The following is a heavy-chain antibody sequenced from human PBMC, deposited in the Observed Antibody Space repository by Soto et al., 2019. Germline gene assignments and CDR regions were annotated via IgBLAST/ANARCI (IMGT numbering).Heavy chain of an antibody. V-gene: IGHV1-24*01. CDR2: FDPEDGET. CDR1: GYTLTELS. Sequence: ASVKVSCKVSGYTLTELSMHWVRQAPGKGLEWMGGFDPEDGETIYAQKFQGRVTMTTDTSTSTAYMDLGSLTSDDTAVYYCVMVDNYVTPTPQDVWGQGTTVT. D-gene: IGHD3-16*01. CDR3: VMVDNYVTPTPQDV. J-gene: IGHJ6*02.